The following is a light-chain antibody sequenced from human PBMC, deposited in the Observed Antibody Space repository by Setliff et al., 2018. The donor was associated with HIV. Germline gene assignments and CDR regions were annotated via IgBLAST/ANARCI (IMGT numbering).Light chain of an antibody. J-gene: IGLJ1*01. CDR2: QAS. Sequence: QSALAQPASVSGSPGQSTTISCTGTSGDVGRYNLVSWYQQQPGKPPKLMIYQASKRPSGVSNRFSGSKSGNTASLTISGLQAEDEADYYCCSNTGSNTYVFGTGTKVTVL. CDR3: CSNTGSNTYV. V-gene: IGLV2-23*01. CDR1: SGDVGRYNL.